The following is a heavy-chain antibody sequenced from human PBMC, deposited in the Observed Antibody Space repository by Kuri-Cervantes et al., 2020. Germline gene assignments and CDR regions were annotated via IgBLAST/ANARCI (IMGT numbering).Heavy chain of an antibody. Sequence: SETLSLTCTVSGGSISSSSYYWGWIRQPPGKGLEWIGSIYYSGSTYYNPSLKSRVTISVDTSKNQFSLKLSSVTAADTAVYYCARDPDYGGNSGVDYWGQGTLVTVSS. CDR3: ARDPDYGGNSGVDY. V-gene: IGHV4-39*07. CDR1: GGSISSSSYY. CDR2: IYYSGST. D-gene: IGHD4-23*01. J-gene: IGHJ4*02.